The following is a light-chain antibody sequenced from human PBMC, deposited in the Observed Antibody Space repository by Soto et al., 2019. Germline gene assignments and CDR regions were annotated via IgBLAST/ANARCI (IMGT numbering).Light chain of an antibody. CDR1: NSNVGSYY. Sequence: QSVLTQAPSASGSPGQRVTISCSGRNSNVGSYYVYWYQQLPGTAPKLLIYRANQRPSGVPDRFSGSKSGTSASLAISGLRSEDEADYYCASWDDILSGVVFGGGTKLTVL. CDR2: RAN. CDR3: ASWDDILSGVV. V-gene: IGLV1-47*01. J-gene: IGLJ2*01.